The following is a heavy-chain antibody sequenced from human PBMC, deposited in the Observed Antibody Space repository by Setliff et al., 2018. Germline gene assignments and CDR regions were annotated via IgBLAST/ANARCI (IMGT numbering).Heavy chain of an antibody. Sequence: GGSLRLSCAASGITFSRFWMNWVRQAPGKGLEWVANINPDGSEKRYVDSVNGRLTISRDNAKNSLYLQMSSLTAEDTAVYFCAAWESTNVWGQGTTVTVS. CDR1: GITFSRFW. D-gene: IGHD1-26*01. CDR2: INPDGSEK. J-gene: IGHJ6*02. V-gene: IGHV3-7*01. CDR3: AAWESTNV.